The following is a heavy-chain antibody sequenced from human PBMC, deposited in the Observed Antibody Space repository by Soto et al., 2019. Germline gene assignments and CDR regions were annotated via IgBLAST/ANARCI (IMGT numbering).Heavy chain of an antibody. CDR3: ASTRYSNPDY. V-gene: IGHV3-30-3*01. CDR2: ISYDGSNK. J-gene: IGHJ4*02. CDR1: GFTFSSYA. D-gene: IGHD6-13*01. Sequence: PGGSLRLSCAASGFTFSSYAMHWVRQAPGKGLEWVAVISYDGSNKYYADSVKGRFTISRDNSKNTLYLQMNSLRAEDTAVYYCASTRYSNPDYWGQGTLVTVSS.